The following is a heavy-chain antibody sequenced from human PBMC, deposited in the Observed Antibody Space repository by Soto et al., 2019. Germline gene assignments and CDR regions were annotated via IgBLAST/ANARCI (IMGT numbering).Heavy chain of an antibody. CDR2: ISAYNGDT. D-gene: IGHD3-10*01. V-gene: IGHV1-18*01. CDR1: GYTFTSHG. CDR3: ARMVRGSNIDYYHYMDV. Sequence: QVQLVQSGAEVKKPGASVKVSCKASGYTFTSHGISWVRQAPGQGLEWMGWISAYNGDTNYAQKLQVRVTVTTDTSTSTAYMELRSLRSEDTAVYYCARMVRGSNIDYYHYMDVWGKMTTVTVSS. J-gene: IGHJ6*03.